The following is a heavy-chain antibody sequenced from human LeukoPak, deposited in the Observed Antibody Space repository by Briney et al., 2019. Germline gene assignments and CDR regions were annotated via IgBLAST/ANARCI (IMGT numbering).Heavy chain of an antibody. J-gene: IGHJ4*02. CDR2: ISSSSSYI. V-gene: IGHV3-21*01. D-gene: IGHD3-22*01. CDR3: AGYYYDSSGYYGIDY. CDR1: GFTFSSYS. Sequence: PGGSLRLSCAASGFTFSSYSMNWVRQAPGKGLEWVSSISSSSSYIYYADSVKGRFTISRDNAKNSLYLQMNSLRAEDTAVYYCAGYYYDSSGYYGIDYWGQGTLVTVSS.